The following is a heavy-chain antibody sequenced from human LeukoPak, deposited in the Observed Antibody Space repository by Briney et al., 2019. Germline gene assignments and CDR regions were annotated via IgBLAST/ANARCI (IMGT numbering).Heavy chain of an antibody. D-gene: IGHD2-15*01. CDR2: ISSSSSTI. J-gene: IGHJ4*02. CDR1: GFTFSSYS. V-gene: IGHV3-48*01. CDR3: ARSVAASRDY. Sequence: PGGSLRLSCAASGFTFSSYSMNWVRQAPGKGLEWVSYISSSSSTIYYADSVKGRFTISRDNAKNSLYLQMNSLRAEDTALYYCARSVAASRDYWGQGTLVTVSS.